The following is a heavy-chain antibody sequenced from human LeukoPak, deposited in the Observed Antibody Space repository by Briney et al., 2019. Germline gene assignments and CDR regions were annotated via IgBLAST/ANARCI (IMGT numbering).Heavy chain of an antibody. J-gene: IGHJ3*01. CDR1: GGSINRHY. Sequence: PSETLSLTCNVSGGSINRHYWTWLRQTPQGGLEWIGYIYYSGGTNYNPSLQSRVTISADTSANQLSLRLTSVTAADTAVYYCARRTASWYLRAFDLWGPGTMVTVSS. V-gene: IGHV4-59*08. CDR2: IYYSGGT. D-gene: IGHD6-13*01. CDR3: ARRTASWYLRAFDL.